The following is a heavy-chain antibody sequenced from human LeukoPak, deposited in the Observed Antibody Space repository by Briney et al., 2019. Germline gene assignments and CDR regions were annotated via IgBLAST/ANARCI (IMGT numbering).Heavy chain of an antibody. CDR3: ARAADSSGNEDY. D-gene: IGHD3-22*01. Sequence: SETLSLTCAVYGGSFSNYYWSWIRQPPGKGLEWIGEINHSGSTNHNPSLKSRVTISVETSKNQFSLKLSSVTAADTAVYYCARAADSSGNEDYWGQGTLVTVSP. CDR2: INHSGST. J-gene: IGHJ4*02. V-gene: IGHV4-34*01. CDR1: GGSFSNYY.